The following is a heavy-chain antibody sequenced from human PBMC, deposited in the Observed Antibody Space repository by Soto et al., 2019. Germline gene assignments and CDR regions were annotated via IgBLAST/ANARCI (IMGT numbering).Heavy chain of an antibody. J-gene: IGHJ6*02. D-gene: IGHD2-2*01. V-gene: IGHV1-69*01. CDR3: ARSQGSSTSLEIYYYYYYGMDV. Sequence: QVQLVQSGAEVKKPGSSVKVSCKASGGTFSSYAISRVRQAPGQGLEWMGGTIPISDTTNYAKTFQGRVTITADESTSTAYMELSSLRSEDTAVYYCARSQGSSTSLEIYYYYYYGMDVWGQGTTVTFSS. CDR1: GGTFSSYA. CDR2: TIPISDTT.